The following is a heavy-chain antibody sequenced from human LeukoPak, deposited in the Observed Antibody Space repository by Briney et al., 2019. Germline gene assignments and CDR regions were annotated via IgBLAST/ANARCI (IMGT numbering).Heavy chain of an antibody. V-gene: IGHV6-1*01. D-gene: IGHD6-19*01. CDR1: GDSVSSNSAA. CDR3: ARDRGFGSGWSYNWFDP. Sequence: SQTLSLTCAISGDSVSSNSAAWTWIRQSPSRGLEWLGRTYYRSKWYNDYAVPVKSRITINPDTSKNQFSLQLNSVTPEDTAVYYCARDRGFGSGWSYNWFDPWGQGTLVTVSS. J-gene: IGHJ5*02. CDR2: TYYRSKWYN.